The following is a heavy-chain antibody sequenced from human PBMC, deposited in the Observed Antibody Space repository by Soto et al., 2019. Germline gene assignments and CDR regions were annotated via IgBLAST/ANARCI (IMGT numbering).Heavy chain of an antibody. CDR1: GYTFTRYG. Sequence: QGHLVQSGAEVKKPGTSVKVSCKASGYTFTRYGISWVRQAPGQGLEWMGWISGYNGDTNYAQNRQSRFTLXIDTSTSTAYMELRSLTSDDTAVYYCAKNGQPPYYYYGLDVWGQGTTVTVSS. J-gene: IGHJ6*02. V-gene: IGHV1-18*01. CDR2: ISGYNGDT. D-gene: IGHD2-8*01. CDR3: AKNGQPPYYYYGLDV.